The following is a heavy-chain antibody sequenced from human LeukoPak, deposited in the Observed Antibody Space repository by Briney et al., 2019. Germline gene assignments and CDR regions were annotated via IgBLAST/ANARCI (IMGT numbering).Heavy chain of an antibody. J-gene: IGHJ4*02. CDR1: GGTFSSYA. CDR2: IIPIFGTA. V-gene: IGHV1-69*06. Sequence: SVKVSCKASGGTFSSYAISWVRQAPGQGLEWMGGIIPIFGTANYTQKFQGRLTMTEDTSTHTAYMELSSLRSDDTAVYYCARDLRGILTGYYNSYYFDYWGQGTLVTVSS. CDR3: ARDLRGILTGYYNSYYFDY. D-gene: IGHD3-9*01.